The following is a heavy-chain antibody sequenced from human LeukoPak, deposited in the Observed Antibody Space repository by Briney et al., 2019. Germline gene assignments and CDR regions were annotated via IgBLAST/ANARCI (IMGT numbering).Heavy chain of an antibody. CDR3: AKDGPLLWFGPTDA. Sequence: GGSLRLSCVASGFTFSTYGISSVRQAPGKGLEWVAAVSSTGSGTYYPDSLKGRFIISRDNSQNTVFLQMSSLRPEDTAFYFCAKDGPLLWFGPTDAWGQGILVTVSS. CDR1: GFTFSTYG. CDR2: VSSTGSGT. D-gene: IGHD3-10*01. V-gene: IGHV3-23*01. J-gene: IGHJ5*02.